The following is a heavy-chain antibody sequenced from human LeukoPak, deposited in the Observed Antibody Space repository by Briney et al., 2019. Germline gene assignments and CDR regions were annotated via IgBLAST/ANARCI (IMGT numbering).Heavy chain of an antibody. CDR2: ISGSGGST. J-gene: IGHJ3*02. V-gene: IGHV3-23*01. Sequence: GGSLRLSCAASGFTFSSYAMSSVRPAPRKRLEWVSAISGSGGSTYYADSVKGRFTISRDNSKNTLYLQMNSLRAEDTAVYYCARVWFGDAFDIWGQGTIVTVSS. CDR1: GFTFSSYA. D-gene: IGHD3-10*01. CDR3: ARVWFGDAFDI.